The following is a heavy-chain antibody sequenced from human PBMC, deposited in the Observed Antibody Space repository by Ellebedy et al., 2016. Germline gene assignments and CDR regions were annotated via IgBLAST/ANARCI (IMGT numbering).Heavy chain of an antibody. CDR2: INPSGGST. CDR3: ARDPLSTYGMDV. Sequence: ASVKVSCKASGYTFTSYYMHWVRQAPGQGLEWMGIINPSGGSTSYAQKLQGRVTMTTDTSTSTAYMELRSLISDDTAVYYCARDPLSTYGMDVWGQGTTVTVSS. CDR1: GYTFTSYY. D-gene: IGHD5/OR15-5a*01. V-gene: IGHV1-46*01. J-gene: IGHJ6*02.